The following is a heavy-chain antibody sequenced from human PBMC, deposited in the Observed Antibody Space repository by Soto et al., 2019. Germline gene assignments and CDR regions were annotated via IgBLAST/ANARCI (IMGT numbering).Heavy chain of an antibody. J-gene: IGHJ4*02. CDR2: IYHNGST. CDR3: ARVVFDFWSGTSQYYFDY. Sequence: QLQLQESGSGLVKPSQTLSLTCAVSGGSISSGGFSWSWIRQPPRKGLERIGYIYHNGSTSYNPSLKSRLTMSVDRSKNRFSLKLSSVTAADTAVYYCARVVFDFWSGTSQYYFDYWGQGTLVTVSS. V-gene: IGHV4-30-2*01. CDR1: GGSISSGGFS. D-gene: IGHD3-3*01.